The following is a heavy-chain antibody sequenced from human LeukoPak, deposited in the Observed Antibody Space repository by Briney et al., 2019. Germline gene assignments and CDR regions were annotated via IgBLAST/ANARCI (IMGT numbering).Heavy chain of an antibody. CDR2: FNPSGGST. D-gene: IGHD3-22*01. V-gene: IGHV1-46*01. CDR3: ARAATYYDSSQTFDY. Sequence: ASVKVSCKASGYTFTSYYIHWVRQAPGQGLEWMGTFNPSGGSTSYAQKFQGRVTMTRDTSTSTVYMELSSLRSEDTAVYYCARAATYYDSSQTFDYWGQGTLVTVSS. J-gene: IGHJ4*02. CDR1: GYTFTSYY.